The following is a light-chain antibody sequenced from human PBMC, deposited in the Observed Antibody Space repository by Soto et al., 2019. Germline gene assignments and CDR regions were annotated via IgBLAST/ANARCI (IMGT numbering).Light chain of an antibody. CDR1: QSVTSY. V-gene: IGKV3-20*01. J-gene: IGKJ4*01. Sequence: IVLTQSPGTLSLSPGERATLSCRASQSVTSYLAWYQQKPGQAPRLLIYGASIRATDVPDRFTGGGSGTDFTLTISRLEPEDYAVYYCQQYGRARLTFGGGTKVEIK. CDR3: QQYGRARLT. CDR2: GAS.